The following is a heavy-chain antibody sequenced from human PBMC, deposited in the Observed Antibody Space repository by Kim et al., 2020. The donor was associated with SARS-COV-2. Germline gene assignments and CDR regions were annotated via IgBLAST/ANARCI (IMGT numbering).Heavy chain of an antibody. Sequence: GGSLRLSCAASGFTFSRFWIHWVRQGPGKGLEWVSGISGDGSSKSDADSVKGRFTISRDNAKNTVYLQMNSLRAEDMAIYFCARDLRSVSADYYFDYWGQGILVSVSS. CDR2: ISGDGSSK. CDR1: GFTFSRFW. D-gene: IGHD3-3*01. V-gene: IGHV3-74*03. J-gene: IGHJ4*02. CDR3: ARDLRSVSADYYFDY.